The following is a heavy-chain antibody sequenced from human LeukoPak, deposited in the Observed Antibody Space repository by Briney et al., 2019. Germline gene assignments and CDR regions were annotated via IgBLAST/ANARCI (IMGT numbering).Heavy chain of an antibody. V-gene: IGHV3-33*01. Sequence: GGSLRLSCAASGFTFSSYGMHWVRQAPGKGLEWVAVIWYDGSSKYYADSVKGRFTISRDNSKNTLYLQMNSLRAEDTAVYYCARTVRPILTGYYSLDYWGQGTLVTVSS. CDR3: ARTVRPILTGYYSLDY. J-gene: IGHJ4*02. D-gene: IGHD3-9*01. CDR2: IWYDGSSK. CDR1: GFTFSSYG.